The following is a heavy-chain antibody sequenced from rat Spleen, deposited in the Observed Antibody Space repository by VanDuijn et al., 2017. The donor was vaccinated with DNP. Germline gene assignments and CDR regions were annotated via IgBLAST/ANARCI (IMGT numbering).Heavy chain of an antibody. D-gene: IGHD4-2*01. Sequence: EVQLVETGGGLVQPGRSLKLSCAASGFTFNNYYMAWVRQAPKKGLEWVASISNSGGSTYYRDSVKGRFTISRDNAKSTLYLQMDSLRSEDTATYYCARHPEYPWYFDFWGPGTMVTVSS. V-gene: IGHV5-25*01. CDR1: GFTFNNYY. CDR3: ARHPEYPWYFDF. J-gene: IGHJ1*01. CDR2: ISNSGGST.